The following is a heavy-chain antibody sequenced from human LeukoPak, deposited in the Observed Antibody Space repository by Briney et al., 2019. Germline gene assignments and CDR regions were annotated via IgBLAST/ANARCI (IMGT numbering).Heavy chain of an antibody. CDR3: ARDLFGGSCHYYYGMDV. CDR2: IWYDGSNK. D-gene: IGHD2-15*01. V-gene: IGHV3-33*01. J-gene: IGHJ6*02. Sequence: PGGSLRLSCAASGFTFSSYGMHWVRQAPGKGLEWVAVIWYDGSNKYYADSVKGRFTISRDNSKNTLYLQMNSLRAEDTAVYYCARDLFGGSCHYYYGMDVWGQGTTVTVSS. CDR1: GFTFSSYG.